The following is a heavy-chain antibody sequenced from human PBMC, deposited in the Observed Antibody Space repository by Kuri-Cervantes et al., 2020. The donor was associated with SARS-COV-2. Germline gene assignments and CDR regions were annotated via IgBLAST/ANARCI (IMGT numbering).Heavy chain of an antibody. Sequence: ASVTVSCKVSGYTLTELSMHWVRQAPGKGLEWMGGFDPEDGETIYAQKFQGRVTMTTDTSTSTAYMELSSLRSEDTAVYYCAREDIVVVPAAIVWYYYYGMDVWGQGTTVTVSS. CDR3: AREDIVVVPAAIVWYYYYGMDV. CDR2: FDPEDGET. CDR1: GYTLTELS. J-gene: IGHJ6*02. D-gene: IGHD2-2*01. V-gene: IGHV1-24*01.